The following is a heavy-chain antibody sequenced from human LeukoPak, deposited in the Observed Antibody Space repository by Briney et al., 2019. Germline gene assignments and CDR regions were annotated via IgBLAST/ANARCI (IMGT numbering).Heavy chain of an antibody. CDR3: ATDGGPAYSSSWYLY. D-gene: IGHD6-13*01. CDR1: GFTFSSYW. V-gene: IGHV3-74*01. Sequence: GGSLRLSCAASGFTFSSYWMHWVRQAPGKGLVWVSRINSDGSSTSYADSVKGRFTISRDNSKNTLYLQMNSLRAEDTAVYYCATDGGPAYSSSWYLYWGQGSLVTVSS. CDR2: INSDGSST. J-gene: IGHJ4*02.